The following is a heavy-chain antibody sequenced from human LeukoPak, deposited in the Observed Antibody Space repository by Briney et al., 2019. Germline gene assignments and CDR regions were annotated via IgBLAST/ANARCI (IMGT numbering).Heavy chain of an antibody. D-gene: IGHD3-3*01. CDR1: GGSFRGYY. CDR3: ARARSITIFGVVISDSVRFDP. Sequence: PSETLSLPCAVYGGSFRGYYWSWIRQPPGKGVEWIGEIIHSGSTHYNPSLKSRVTISVDTSKNQFSLKLSSVTAADTAVYYCARARSITIFGVVISDSVRFDPWGQGTLVTVSS. V-gene: IGHV4-34*12. J-gene: IGHJ5*02. CDR2: IIHSGST.